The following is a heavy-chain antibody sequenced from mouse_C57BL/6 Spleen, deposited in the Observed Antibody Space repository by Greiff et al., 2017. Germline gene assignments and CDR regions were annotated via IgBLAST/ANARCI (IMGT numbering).Heavy chain of an antibody. J-gene: IGHJ4*01. Sequence: QVHVKQSGPGLVAPSQSLSITCTASGFSLTSYGVSWVRQPPGKGLEWLGVIWGDGSTNHHTATVNRQSNIKDNSKCQVFLRLNSLQTDDTAAFYCANTDYDYLYYAMDYWGQGTSVTVSS. CDR1: GFSLTSYG. CDR3: ANTDYDYLYYAMDY. CDR2: IWGDGST. D-gene: IGHD2-4*01. V-gene: IGHV2-3*01.